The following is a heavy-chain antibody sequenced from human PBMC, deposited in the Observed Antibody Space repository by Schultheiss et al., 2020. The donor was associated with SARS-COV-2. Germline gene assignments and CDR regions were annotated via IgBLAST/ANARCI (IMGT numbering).Heavy chain of an antibody. CDR2: IIPIFGTA. D-gene: IGHD1-26*01. V-gene: IGHV1-69*13. J-gene: IGHJ6*02. CDR1: GYTFTSYD. CDR3: ASGISAVGATYYYYYGMDV. Sequence: SVKVSCKASGYTFTSYDINWVRQAPGQGLEWMGGIIPIFGTANYAQKFQGRVTITADESTSTAYMELSSLRSEDTAVYYCASGISAVGATYYYYYGMDVWGQGTTVTVSS.